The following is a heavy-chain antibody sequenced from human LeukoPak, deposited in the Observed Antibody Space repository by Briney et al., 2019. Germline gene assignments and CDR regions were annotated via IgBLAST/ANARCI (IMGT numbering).Heavy chain of an antibody. V-gene: IGHV1-2*02. CDR3: ARHPGKVTNDWYFDL. CDR2: INPDGGGT. Sequence: GASVTVSCKTSGYTFTGYYIHWVRQAPGQGLEWVGWINPDGGGTDYAQKFQGRVTMTRDTSITTAYMELSRLSSDDKAVYYCARHPGKVTNDWYFDLWGRGTLVTVSS. CDR1: GYTFTGYY. D-gene: IGHD4-23*01. J-gene: IGHJ2*01.